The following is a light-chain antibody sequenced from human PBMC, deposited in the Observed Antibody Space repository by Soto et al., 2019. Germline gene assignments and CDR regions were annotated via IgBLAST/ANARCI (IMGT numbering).Light chain of an antibody. Sequence: QSVLTQPASVSGSHGQSITISCTGTSSDVGGYNYVSRYQQHPGKAPKLMIYDVTNRPSGVSNRFSGSKSGNTASLTISGFQDEDEADYYCSSYTSSSTGVFGTGTKLTVL. J-gene: IGLJ1*01. CDR1: SSDVGGYNY. CDR3: SSYTSSSTGV. CDR2: DVT. V-gene: IGLV2-14*03.